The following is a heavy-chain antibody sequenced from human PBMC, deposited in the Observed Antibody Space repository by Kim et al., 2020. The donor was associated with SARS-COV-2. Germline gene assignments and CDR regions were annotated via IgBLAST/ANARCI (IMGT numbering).Heavy chain of an antibody. D-gene: IGHD5-18*01. V-gene: IGHV3-9*01. CDR2: ISWNSGSI. CDR3: AKDGGYSYGHYYYYYGMDV. J-gene: IGHJ6*02. CDR1: GFTFGDYA. Sequence: GGSLRLSCAASGFTFGDYAMHWVRQAPGKGLEWVSGISWNSGSIGYADSVKGRFTISRDNAKNSLYLQMNSLRAEDTALYYCAKDGGYSYGHYYYYYGMDVWGQGTTVTVSS.